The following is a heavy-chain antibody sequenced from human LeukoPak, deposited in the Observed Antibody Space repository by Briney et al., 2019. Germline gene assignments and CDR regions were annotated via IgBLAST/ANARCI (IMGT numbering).Heavy chain of an antibody. Sequence: SETLSLTCTVSGGSISGYYWSWIRLPPGKGLEWIGYIYTSGSTNYNPSLKSGVTISLDTSKNQFSLKLSSVTAADTAVYYCARRGGYYYDSSGIDYWGQGTLVTVSS. CDR1: GGSISGYY. CDR2: IYTSGST. J-gene: IGHJ4*02. V-gene: IGHV4-4*08. D-gene: IGHD3-22*01. CDR3: ARRGGYYYDSSGIDY.